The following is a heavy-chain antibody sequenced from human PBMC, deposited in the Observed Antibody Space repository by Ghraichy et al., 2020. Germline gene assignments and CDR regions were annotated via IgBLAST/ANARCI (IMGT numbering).Heavy chain of an antibody. CDR2: INHSGST. D-gene: IGHD3-22*01. Sequence: SETLSLTCAVYGGSFSGYYWSWIRQPPGKGLEWIGEINHSGSTNYNPSLKSRVTISVDTSKNQFSLKLSSVTAADTAVYYCARETYYYDSSGVPEYFQHWGQGTLVTVSS. J-gene: IGHJ1*01. V-gene: IGHV4-34*01. CDR3: ARETYYYDSSGVPEYFQH. CDR1: GGSFSGYY.